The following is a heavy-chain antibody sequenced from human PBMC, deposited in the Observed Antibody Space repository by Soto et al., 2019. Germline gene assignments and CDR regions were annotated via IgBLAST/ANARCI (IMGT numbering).Heavy chain of an antibody. CDR2: ISGSGGST. V-gene: IGHV3-23*01. CDR3: ARVETSKGRYYYGMDV. J-gene: IGHJ6*02. Sequence: GGSLRLSCAASGFTFSSYAMSWVRQAPGKGLEWVSAISGSGGSTYYADSVKGRFTISRDNSKNTLYLQMNSLRAEDTAVYYCARVETSKGRYYYGMDVWGQGTTVTVSS. CDR1: GFTFSSYA. D-gene: IGHD1-1*01.